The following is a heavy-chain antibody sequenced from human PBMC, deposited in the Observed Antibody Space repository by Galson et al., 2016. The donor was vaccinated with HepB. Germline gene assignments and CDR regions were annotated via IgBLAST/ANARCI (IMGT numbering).Heavy chain of an antibody. CDR3: AQDKGSENGFLIDFPEYAFDF. Sequence: SVKVSCKASGYTFSDNLIHWVRQAPGQGLEWVGWINPNRGVTVFAQKFQGRITVTMDTSIKTVYMELRNLRSGDTALYYCAQDKGSENGFLIDFPEYAFDFWGQGTMVTVSS. J-gene: IGHJ3*01. V-gene: IGHV1-2*02. CDR2: INPNRGVT. CDR1: GYTFSDNL. D-gene: IGHD3-3*01.